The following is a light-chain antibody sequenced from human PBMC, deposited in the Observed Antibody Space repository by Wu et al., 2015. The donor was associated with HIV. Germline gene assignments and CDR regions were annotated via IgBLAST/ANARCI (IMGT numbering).Light chain of an antibody. CDR1: QSISTY. V-gene: IGKV3-20*01. CDR3: QHYGTSRT. CDR2: DAS. Sequence: EIVLTQSPDTLSLSPGDRATLSCRASQSISTYLAWYQQKPGQAPRLLIYDASNRATGIPYKFSGSGSGTDFTLTITRLDPEDSAVYYCQHYGTSRTFGQGTKVEIK. J-gene: IGKJ1*01.